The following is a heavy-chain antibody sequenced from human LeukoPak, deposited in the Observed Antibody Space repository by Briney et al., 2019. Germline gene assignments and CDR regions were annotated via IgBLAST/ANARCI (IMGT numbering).Heavy chain of an antibody. CDR2: IYTSGST. J-gene: IGHJ4*02. V-gene: IGHV4-61*02. Sequence: SETLSLTCTVSGGSTSSGSYYWSWIRQPAGKGLEWIGRIYTSGSTNYNPSLKSRVTISVDTSKNQFSLKLSSVTAADTAVYYCARYEGPRAFDYWGQGTLVTVSS. CDR1: GGSTSSGSYY. D-gene: IGHD3-3*01. CDR3: ARYEGPRAFDY.